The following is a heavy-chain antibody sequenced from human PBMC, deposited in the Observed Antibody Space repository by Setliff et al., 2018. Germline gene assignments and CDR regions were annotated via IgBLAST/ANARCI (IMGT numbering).Heavy chain of an antibody. CDR2: IFYSGSS. V-gene: IGHV4-59*01. CDR1: GVSIRSYY. D-gene: IGHD4-17*01. J-gene: IGHJ4*02. Sequence: SETLSLTCTVSGVSIRSYYWSWIRQPPGKGLEWIGYIFYSGSSNCNPSLQSRVSISVDTSKNQLSLKLDSLTAADTAVYFCARLPRTVTHFDYWGQGALVTVSS. CDR3: ARLPRTVTHFDY.